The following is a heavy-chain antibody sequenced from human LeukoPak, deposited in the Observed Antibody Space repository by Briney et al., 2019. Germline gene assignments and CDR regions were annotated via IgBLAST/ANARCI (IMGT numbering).Heavy chain of an antibody. CDR3: AKEYSGYDFDY. D-gene: IGHD5-12*01. Sequence: GGSLRLSCAASGFTLRSYDMSWVRQAPGKGLEWVAATSGSGVNSYYADSVRGRFTISRDNSQNTLYLQMDSLRAEHTALYYCAKEYSGYDFDYWGQGTLVTVSS. CDR1: GFTLRSYD. V-gene: IGHV3-23*01. CDR2: TSGSGVNS. J-gene: IGHJ4*02.